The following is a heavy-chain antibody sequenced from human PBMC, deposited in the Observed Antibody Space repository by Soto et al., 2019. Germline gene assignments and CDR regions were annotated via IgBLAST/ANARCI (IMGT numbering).Heavy chain of an antibody. CDR3: ARVGNSYGFYYYYYGMDV. CDR2: IYYSGST. CDR1: GGSISSYY. V-gene: IGHV4-59*01. J-gene: IGHJ6*02. D-gene: IGHD5-18*01. Sequence: SETLSLTCTVSGGSISSYYWSWIRQPPGKGLEWIGYIYYSGSTNYNPSLKSRVTISVDTSKNQFSLKLSSVTAADTAVYYCARVGNSYGFYYYYYGMDVWGQGTTVT.